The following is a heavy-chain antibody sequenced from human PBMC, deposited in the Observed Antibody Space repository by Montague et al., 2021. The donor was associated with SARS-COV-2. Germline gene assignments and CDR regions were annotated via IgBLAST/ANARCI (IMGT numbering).Heavy chain of an antibody. D-gene: IGHD1-26*01. CDR3: AGTSASSDY. Sequence: CAISGDSVSRNSAAWNWIRQSPSRGREWLGRTYYRSKWYNDYAVAVKSRITINPDTSKNQISLQLNSVTPEDTAVYYCAGTSASSDYWGQGALVTVSS. CDR2: TYYRSKWYN. CDR1: GDSVSRNSAA. V-gene: IGHV6-1*01. J-gene: IGHJ4*02.